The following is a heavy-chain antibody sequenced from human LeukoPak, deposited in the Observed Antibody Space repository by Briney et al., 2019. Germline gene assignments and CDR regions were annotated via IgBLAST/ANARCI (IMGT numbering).Heavy chain of an antibody. Sequence: PGGSLRLSCAASGFTFDDYAMHWVRQAPGKGLEWVSGISWNSGSIGYADSVKGRFTISRDNAKNSLYLQMNSLRAEDTALYYCAKDGFETGSDYWGQGTLVTVSS. V-gene: IGHV3-9*01. J-gene: IGHJ4*02. CDR1: GFTFDDYA. CDR3: AKDGFETGSDY. CDR2: ISWNSGSI. D-gene: IGHD3-9*01.